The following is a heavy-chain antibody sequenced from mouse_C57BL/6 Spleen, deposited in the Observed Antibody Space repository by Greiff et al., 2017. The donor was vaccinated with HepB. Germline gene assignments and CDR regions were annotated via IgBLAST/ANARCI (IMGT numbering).Heavy chain of an antibody. Sequence: EVKLMESGGGLVKPGGSLKLSCAASGFTFSDYGMHWVRQAPEKGLEWVAYISSGSSTIYYADTVKGRFTISRDNAKNTLFLQMTSLRSEDTAMYYCARGDDYDRGHYFDYWGQGTTLTVSS. CDR1: GFTFSDYG. J-gene: IGHJ2*01. D-gene: IGHD2-4*01. CDR3: ARGDDYDRGHYFDY. CDR2: ISSGSSTI. V-gene: IGHV5-17*01.